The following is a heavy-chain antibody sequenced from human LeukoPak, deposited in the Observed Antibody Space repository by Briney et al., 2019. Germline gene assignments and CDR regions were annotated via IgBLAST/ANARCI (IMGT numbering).Heavy chain of an antibody. CDR3: ARFYGSVLGFDP. CDR1: GFTVSSNY. CDR2: IYSGGST. D-gene: IGHD3-10*01. J-gene: IGHJ5*02. V-gene: IGHV3-66*02. Sequence: GGSLRLSCAASGFTVSSNYMSWVRQAPGKGGEWVSVIYSGGSTYYADSVKGRFTISRDNSKNTLYLQMNSLRAEDTAVYYCARFYGSVLGFDPWGQGTLVTVSS.